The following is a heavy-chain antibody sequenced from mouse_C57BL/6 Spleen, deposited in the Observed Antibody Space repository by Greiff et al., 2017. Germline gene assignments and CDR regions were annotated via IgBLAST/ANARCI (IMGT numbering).Heavy chain of an antibody. CDR3: ARYDYGSSYDWYFDV. CDR1: GFTFTDYY. D-gene: IGHD1-1*01. V-gene: IGHV7-3*01. CDR2: IRNKANGYTT. J-gene: IGHJ1*03. Sequence: DVHLVESGGGLVQPGGSLSLSCAASGFTFTDYYMSWVRQPPGKALEWLGFIRNKANGYTTEYSASVKGRFTISRDNSQSILYLQMNALRAEDSATYYCARYDYGSSYDWYFDVWGTGTTVTVSS.